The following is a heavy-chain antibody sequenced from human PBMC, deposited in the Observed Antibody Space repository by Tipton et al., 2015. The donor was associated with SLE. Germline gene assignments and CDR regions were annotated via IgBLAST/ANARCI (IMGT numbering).Heavy chain of an antibody. CDR1: GFTFSTYW. CDR3: AHRGTSSGYYYYFDY. D-gene: IGHD3-22*01. CDR2: IGASDGST. Sequence: FLRLSCAASGFTFSTYWMHWVRQAPGKGLEWVSAIGASDGSTYYADSLKGRFTISRDNSKNTLYLQMNSLRAEDTAVYYCAHRGTSSGYYYYFDYWGQGTLVTVSS. J-gene: IGHJ4*02. V-gene: IGHV3-23*01.